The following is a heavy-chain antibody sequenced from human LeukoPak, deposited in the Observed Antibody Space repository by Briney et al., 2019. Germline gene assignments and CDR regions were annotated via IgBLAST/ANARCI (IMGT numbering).Heavy chain of an antibody. Sequence: SVKVSCKASGGTFSSYAISWVRQAPGQGLEWMGGIIPIFGTANYAQKFQGRVTITTDESTSTAYMELSSLRSEDTAVYYCARAPQDGRHYYYYYMDVWGKGTTVTVSS. D-gene: IGHD5-24*01. V-gene: IGHV1-69*05. CDR3: ARAPQDGRHYYYYYMDV. J-gene: IGHJ6*03. CDR2: IIPIFGTA. CDR1: GGTFSSYA.